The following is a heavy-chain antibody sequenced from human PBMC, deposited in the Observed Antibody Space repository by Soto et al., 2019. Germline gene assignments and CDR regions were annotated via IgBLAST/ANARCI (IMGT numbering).Heavy chain of an antibody. V-gene: IGHV4-28*03. CDR3: AREGTAAGTGWFDP. Sequence: PSETLSLACAVSGYSISSSNWWGWIRQPPGKGLEWIGYIYYSGTTYYNPSLKSRVTMSVDTSKNQFSLKLSSVTGADTAVYYCAREGTAAGTGWFDPWGQGTLVTVS. J-gene: IGHJ5*02. D-gene: IGHD6-13*01. CDR1: GYSISSSNW. CDR2: IYYSGTT.